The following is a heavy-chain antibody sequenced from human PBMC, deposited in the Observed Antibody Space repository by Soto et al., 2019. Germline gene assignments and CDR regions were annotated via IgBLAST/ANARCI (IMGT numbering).Heavy chain of an antibody. CDR2: MNPNSGNT. J-gene: IGHJ4*02. V-gene: IGHV1-8*01. Sequence: ASVKVSCKASGYTFTSYDINWVRQATGQGLEWMGWMNPNSGNTGYAQKFQGRVTMTRNTSISTAYMELSSLRSEDTAVYYCARGGVFFFAAPTNPFDYWGQGTLVTVSS. D-gene: IGHD3-10*01. CDR1: GYTFTSYD. CDR3: ARGGVFFFAAPTNPFDY.